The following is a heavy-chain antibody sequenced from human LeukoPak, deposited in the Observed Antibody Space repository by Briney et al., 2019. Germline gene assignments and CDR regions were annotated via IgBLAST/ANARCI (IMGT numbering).Heavy chain of an antibody. CDR2: ISAYKGNT. D-gene: IGHD1-1*01. Sequence: GASVKVSCKASGYTFTSYGISWVRQAPGQGLEWMGWISAYKGNTNYAQKLQGRVTMTTDTSTSTAYMELRSLRSDDTAVYYCARDPGGTYYYYGMDVWGQGTTVTVSS. J-gene: IGHJ6*02. CDR1: GYTFTSYG. CDR3: ARDPGGTYYYYGMDV. V-gene: IGHV1-18*01.